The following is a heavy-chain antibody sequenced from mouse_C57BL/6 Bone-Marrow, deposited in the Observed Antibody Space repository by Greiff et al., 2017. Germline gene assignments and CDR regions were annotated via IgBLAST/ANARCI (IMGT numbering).Heavy chain of an antibody. J-gene: IGHJ2*01. V-gene: IGHV5-17*01. CDR3: ARSLITTVVASDY. CDR1: GFTFSDYG. CDR2: ISSGSSTI. Sequence: DVMLVESGGGLVKPGGSLKLSCAASGFTFSDYGMHWVRQAPEKGLEWVAYISSGSSTIYYADTVKGRFTISRDNAKNTLFLQMTSLRSEDTAMYYCARSLITTVVASDYWGQGTTLTVSS. D-gene: IGHD1-1*01.